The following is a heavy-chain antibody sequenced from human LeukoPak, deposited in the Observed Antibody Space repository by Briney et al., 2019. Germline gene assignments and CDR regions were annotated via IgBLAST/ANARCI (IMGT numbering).Heavy chain of an antibody. Sequence: QTGGSLRLSCAASGFAFSSSWMTWVRQAPGKGLEWVANIKKDGSAKNFVGSVQGRFTISRDNAKNSLYLQMNSLRAEDTAVYYCARVPPSSSWQIDYWGQGTLVTVSS. J-gene: IGHJ4*02. CDR1: GFAFSSSW. V-gene: IGHV3-7*01. CDR3: ARVPPSSSWQIDY. D-gene: IGHD6-13*01. CDR2: IKKDGSAK.